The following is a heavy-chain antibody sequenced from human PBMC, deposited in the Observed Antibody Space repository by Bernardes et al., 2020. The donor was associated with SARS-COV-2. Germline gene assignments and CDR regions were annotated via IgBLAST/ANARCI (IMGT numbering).Heavy chain of an antibody. CDR2: IYSSGGN. Sequence: SETLSLTCTVSGGSLSGHYWSWIRQPPGKGLEWIGYIYSSGGNNYSPSLKSRVTMSIDTSRNEFSLKLTSVTAADTAVYYCARLGSSPYFDSWGQGARVAVST. CDR3: ARLGSSPYFDS. D-gene: IGHD6-6*01. CDR1: GGSLSGHY. J-gene: IGHJ4*02. V-gene: IGHV4-4*09.